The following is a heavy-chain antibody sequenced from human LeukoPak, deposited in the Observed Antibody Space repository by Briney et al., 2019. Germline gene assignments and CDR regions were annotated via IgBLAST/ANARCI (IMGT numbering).Heavy chain of an antibody. CDR3: ARQNEYRDFWSGYSYYFDY. Sequence: SETLSLTCAVYGGSFSGFYWSWIRQPPGKGLEWIGEINHSGSTNYNPSLKRRVTVSVDTSKKHFSLKLSSVTAADAAVYYCARQNEYRDFWSGYSYYFDYWGQGTLVTVSS. CDR1: GGSFSGFY. D-gene: IGHD3-3*01. J-gene: IGHJ4*02. V-gene: IGHV4-34*01. CDR2: INHSGST.